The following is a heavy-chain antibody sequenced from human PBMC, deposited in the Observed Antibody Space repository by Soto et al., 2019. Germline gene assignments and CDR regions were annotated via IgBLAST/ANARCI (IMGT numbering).Heavy chain of an antibody. Sequence: QVQLVESGGGVVQPGRSLRLSCAASGFTFSSYGMHWVRQAPGKGLEWVAVISYDGSNKYYADSVKGRFTISRDNSKNTLYLKMNSLRAEDTAVYYCAKYINGVVYPWGQGTLVTVSS. CDR1: GFTFSSYG. CDR2: ISYDGSNK. V-gene: IGHV3-30*18. D-gene: IGHD2-8*01. CDR3: AKYINGVVYP. J-gene: IGHJ5*02.